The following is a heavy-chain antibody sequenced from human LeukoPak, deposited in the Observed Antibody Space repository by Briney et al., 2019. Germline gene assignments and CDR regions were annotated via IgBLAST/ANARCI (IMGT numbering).Heavy chain of an antibody. J-gene: IGHJ6*02. CDR3: ARGSSGWYIYGMDV. Sequence: GGSLRLSCVVSGFSLSNYAMSWVRRAPGKGLEWVSVIYSGGSTYYADSVKGRFTISRDNSKNTLYLQMNSLRAEDTAVYYCARGSSGWYIYGMDVWGQGTTVTVSS. CDR2: IYSGGST. V-gene: IGHV3-66*01. CDR1: GFSLSNYA. D-gene: IGHD6-19*01.